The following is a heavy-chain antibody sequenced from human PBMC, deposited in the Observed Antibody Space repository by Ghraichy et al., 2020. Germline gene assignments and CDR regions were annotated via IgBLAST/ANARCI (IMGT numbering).Heavy chain of an antibody. D-gene: IGHD6-19*01. CDR3: AGGKGLYSSGWYRIDF. CDR1: GGSISSGSYY. Sequence: SQTLSLTCTVSGGSISSGSYYWSWIRQPAGKGLEWIGRIYTSGSTNYNPSLKSRVTISVDTSKNQFFLNLSTVTAADTAVYYCAGGKGLYSSGWYRIDFWGQGNLVTVSS. CDR2: IYTSGST. J-gene: IGHJ4*02. V-gene: IGHV4-61*02.